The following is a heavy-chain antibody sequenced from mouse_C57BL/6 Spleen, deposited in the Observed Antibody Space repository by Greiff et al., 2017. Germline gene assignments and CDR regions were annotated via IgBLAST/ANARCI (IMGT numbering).Heavy chain of an antibody. D-gene: IGHD1-1*01. CDR2: IYPGDGDT. CDR1: GYAFSSSW. CDR3: ARDDYYGSSPYYFDY. Sequence: QVQLQQSGPELVKPGASVKISCKASGYAFSSSWMNWVKQRPGKGLEWIGRIYPGDGDTNYNGKFKGKATLTADKSSSTAYMQLSSLTSEDSAVYFCARDDYYGSSPYYFDYWGQGTTLTVSS. J-gene: IGHJ2*01. V-gene: IGHV1-82*01.